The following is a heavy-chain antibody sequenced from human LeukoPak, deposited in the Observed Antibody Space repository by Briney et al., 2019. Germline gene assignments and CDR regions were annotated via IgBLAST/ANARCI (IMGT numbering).Heavy chain of an antibody. D-gene: IGHD3-16*01. Sequence: SETLSLTCMVSGGSISSSSYYWAWIRQPPGKGLEWIGNIFYSGGTYYNPSLRSRLTISVDTSKSQFSLKLISVTAADTAVYYCARHRRVDFRPGEPIDYWGQGTLVTVSS. V-gene: IGHV4-39*01. J-gene: IGHJ4*02. CDR3: ARHRRVDFRPGEPIDY. CDR2: IFYSGGT. CDR1: GGSISSSSYY.